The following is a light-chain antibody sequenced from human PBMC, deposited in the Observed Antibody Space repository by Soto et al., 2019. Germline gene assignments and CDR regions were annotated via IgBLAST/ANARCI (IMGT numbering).Light chain of an antibody. Sequence: DIQMTQSPSSLSASVGDRVTITCRASQSISSYLNWYQQKPGKAPKLLIYAASSLQSGVPSRFRGGGLGTDFPLTFRSWQLKYFPTYYCQKIYSRGTLGKGTKVDIK. CDR1: QSISSY. CDR3: QKIYSRGT. CDR2: AAS. V-gene: IGKV1-39*01. J-gene: IGKJ1*01.